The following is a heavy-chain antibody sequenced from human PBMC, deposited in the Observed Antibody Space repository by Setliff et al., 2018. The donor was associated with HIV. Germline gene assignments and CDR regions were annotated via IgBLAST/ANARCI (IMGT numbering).Heavy chain of an antibody. D-gene: IGHD3-10*01. Sequence: LRLSCAASGFTFSFHAMTWVRQAPGKGLEWVSGINGDGDSTYYADSVKGRFTISSDNSKSTLYLQMNSLRAEDTAIYYCAKTSRVREYNSPFDSWGQGTLVTVSS. CDR3: AKTSRVREYNSPFDS. CDR2: INGDGDST. V-gene: IGHV3-23*01. J-gene: IGHJ4*02. CDR1: GFTFSFHA.